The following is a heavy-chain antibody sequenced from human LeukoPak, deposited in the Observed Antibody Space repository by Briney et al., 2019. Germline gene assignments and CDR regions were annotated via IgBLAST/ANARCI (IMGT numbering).Heavy chain of an antibody. Sequence: SETLSLTCTVSGVSISSSYSYWGWIRQPPGMGLEWIGSIYYTGNTYYNASLKSQVSISIDTSKNQLSLKLSSVTAADTAVYYCAKGYCSGGSCYTPDAFDIWGQGTMVTVSS. CDR1: GVSISSSYSY. V-gene: IGHV4-39*07. D-gene: IGHD2-15*01. J-gene: IGHJ3*02. CDR3: AKGYCSGGSCYTPDAFDI. CDR2: IYYTGNT.